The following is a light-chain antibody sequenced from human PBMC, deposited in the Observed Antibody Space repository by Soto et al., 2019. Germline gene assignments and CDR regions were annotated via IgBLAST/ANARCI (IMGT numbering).Light chain of an antibody. CDR3: QQYNNWPPRT. V-gene: IGKV3-15*01. J-gene: IGKJ1*01. CDR1: QSVSSN. Sequence: ERVMLQSPATLSVSPGERATLSCRASQSVSSNLAWYQQKPGQAPRLLIYGASTRATGIPARFSGSGSGTEFTLTISSLQSEDFAVYYCQQYNNWPPRTFGQGTKVDIK. CDR2: GAS.